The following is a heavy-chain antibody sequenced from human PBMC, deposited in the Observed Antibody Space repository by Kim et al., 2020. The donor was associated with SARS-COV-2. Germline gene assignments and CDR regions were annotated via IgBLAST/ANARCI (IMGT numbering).Heavy chain of an antibody. V-gene: IGHV3-66*01. CDR2: SDGSP. D-gene: IGHD1-20*01. J-gene: IGHJ4*02. CDR3: ARGRYSF. Sequence: SDGSPYYADSVKGRFTISRDNSKNTLYLQMNSLRAEDTAVYYCARGRYSFWGQGTLVTVSS.